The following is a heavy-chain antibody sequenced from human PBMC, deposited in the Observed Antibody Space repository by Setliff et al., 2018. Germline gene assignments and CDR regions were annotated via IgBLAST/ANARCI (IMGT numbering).Heavy chain of an antibody. J-gene: IGHJ4*02. Sequence: PSETLSLTCAVSGGSISSSNWWSWVRQPPGKGLEWIGEIYHSGSTNYNPSLKSRVTISVDKSKNQFSLKLSSVTAADTAVYYCARDWGSSGWYFDYWGQGTLVTVSS. CDR2: IYHSGST. V-gene: IGHV4-4*02. D-gene: IGHD6-19*01. CDR3: ARDWGSSGWYFDY. CDR1: GGSISSSNW.